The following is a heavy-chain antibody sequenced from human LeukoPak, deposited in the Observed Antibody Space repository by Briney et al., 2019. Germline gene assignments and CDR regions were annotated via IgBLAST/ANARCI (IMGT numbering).Heavy chain of an antibody. CDR3: ATLTAANNWFDP. J-gene: IGHJ5*02. Sequence: PGGSLRLSCAASGFTFSSYSMNWVRQALGRGLEWVSSISSSSSYIYYADSVKGRFTISRDNAKNSLYLQMNSLRAEDTAVYYCATLTAANNWFDPWGQGTLVTVSS. V-gene: IGHV3-21*01. D-gene: IGHD6-13*01. CDR2: ISSSSSYI. CDR1: GFTFSSYS.